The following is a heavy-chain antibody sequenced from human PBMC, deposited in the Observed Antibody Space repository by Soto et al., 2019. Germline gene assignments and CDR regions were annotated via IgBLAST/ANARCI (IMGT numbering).Heavy chain of an antibody. CDR1: GFAFSNYW. CDR2: INQDGNEK. D-gene: IGHD3-3*01. Sequence: EVQLVESGGGLVQPGGSLRLSCAASGFAFSNYWMSWLRRAPGKGLEWVANINQDGNEKYYVDSMKGRFTVSRDNAKKSLYLQMNSLRAEDTAVYYCASAPFGVVLVSQWFDPWGQGTLVTVSS. J-gene: IGHJ5*02. V-gene: IGHV3-7*01. CDR3: ASAPFGVVLVSQWFDP.